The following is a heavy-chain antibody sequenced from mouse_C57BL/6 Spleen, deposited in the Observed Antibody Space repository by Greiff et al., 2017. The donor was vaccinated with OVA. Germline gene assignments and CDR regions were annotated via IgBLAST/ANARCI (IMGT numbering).Heavy chain of an antibody. J-gene: IGHJ3*01. V-gene: IGHV1-69*01. Sequence: QVQLQQPGAELVMPGASVKLSCKASGYTFTSYWMHWVKQRPGQGLEWIGEIDPSDSYTNYNQKFKGKSTLTVDKSSSTAYMQLSSLTSEDSAVYYCASLRNAYWGQGTLVTVSA. CDR3: ASLRNAY. CDR2: IDPSDSYT. CDR1: GYTFTSYW. D-gene: IGHD1-1*01.